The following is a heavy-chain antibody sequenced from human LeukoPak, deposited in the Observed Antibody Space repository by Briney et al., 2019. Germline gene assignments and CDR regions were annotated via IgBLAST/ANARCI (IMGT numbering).Heavy chain of an antibody. CDR1: GGSFSGSY. Sequence: SETLSLTCAVYGGSFSGSYWSWIRQPPGKGLEWIGEINHSGSTNYNPSLKSPVTISVDTSKNQFSLKLSSVTAADTAVYYCARALAPVTNYFDYWGQGTLVTVSS. CDR2: INHSGST. V-gene: IGHV4-34*01. J-gene: IGHJ4*02. CDR3: ARALAPVTNYFDY. D-gene: IGHD4-17*01.